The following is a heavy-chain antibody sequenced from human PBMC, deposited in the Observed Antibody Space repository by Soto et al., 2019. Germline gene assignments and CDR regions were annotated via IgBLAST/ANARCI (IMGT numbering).Heavy chain of an antibody. V-gene: IGHV2-5*02. D-gene: IGHD4-17*01. CDR1: GFSLSTSGVG. Sequence: QITLKESGPTLVKPTQTLTLTCTFSGFSLSTSGVGVGWIRQPPGKALEWLALIYWDDDKRYSPSLKSWLTITKDTSKHQVVLTMTNMDPVDTATYYCAHGYGDYKHWYFYLWGRGTLVTVSS. J-gene: IGHJ2*01. CDR3: AHGYGDYKHWYFYL. CDR2: IYWDDDK.